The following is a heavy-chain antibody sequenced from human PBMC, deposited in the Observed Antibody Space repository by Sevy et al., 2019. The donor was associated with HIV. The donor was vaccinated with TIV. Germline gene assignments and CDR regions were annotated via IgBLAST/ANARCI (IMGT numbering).Heavy chain of an antibody. V-gene: IGHV3-23*01. J-gene: IGHJ4*02. Sequence: GGSLRLSCAASGFTFSSYAMTWVRQAPGKGLEWDSGISGSGYSTYYADSVKGRFTISRDNSKNTLYLQMNSLRAEDTAVYYCAKEGGGYNYDSSGLFDYWGQGTLVTVSS. CDR2: ISGSGYST. D-gene: IGHD3-22*01. CDR1: GFTFSSYA. CDR3: AKEGGGYNYDSSGLFDY.